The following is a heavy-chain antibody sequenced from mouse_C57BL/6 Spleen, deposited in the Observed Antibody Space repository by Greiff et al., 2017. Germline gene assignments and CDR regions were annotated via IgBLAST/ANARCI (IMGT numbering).Heavy chain of an antibody. CDR2: IWRGGST. CDR3: AKKGDDGYPFAY. J-gene: IGHJ3*01. Sequence: VKLMESGPGLVQPSQSLSITCTVSGFSLTSYGVHWVRQSPGKGLEWLGVIWRGGSTDYNAAFMSRLSITNDNSKSQVFFKMNSLQADDTAIYYCAKKGDDGYPFAYWGQGTLVTVSA. D-gene: IGHD2-3*01. V-gene: IGHV2-5*01. CDR1: GFSLTSYG.